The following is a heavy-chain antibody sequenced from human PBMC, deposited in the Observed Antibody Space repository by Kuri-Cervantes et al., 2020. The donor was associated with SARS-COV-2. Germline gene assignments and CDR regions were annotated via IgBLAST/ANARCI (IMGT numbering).Heavy chain of an antibody. CDR1: GFTFSSYG. D-gene: IGHD3-22*01. CDR2: ISYDGSNK. J-gene: IGHJ4*02. CDR3: VRDRLGQYHYDTSGYSFDY. V-gene: IGHV3-30*03. Sequence: GESLKISCAASGFTFSSYGMHWVRQAPGKGLEWVAVISYDGSNKYYADSVKGRFTISRDNSKNTLYLQMNSLGVEDTAVYYCVRDRLGQYHYDTSGYSFDYWGRGTLVTVSS.